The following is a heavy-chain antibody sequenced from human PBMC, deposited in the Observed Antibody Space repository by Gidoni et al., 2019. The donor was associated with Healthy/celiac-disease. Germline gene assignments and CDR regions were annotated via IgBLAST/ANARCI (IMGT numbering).Heavy chain of an antibody. D-gene: IGHD4-17*01. Sequence: EVQLVESGGGLVQPGGSLRLSCAASGLPFSSHSMNRVRQAPGKGLELVSYISSSSSTIYYADSVKGRFTISRDNAKNSLYLQMNSLRAEDTAVYYCARDRSGLHWFDPWGQGTLVTVSS. CDR3: ARDRSGLHWFDP. V-gene: IGHV3-48*01. J-gene: IGHJ5*02. CDR1: GLPFSSHS. CDR2: ISSSSSTI.